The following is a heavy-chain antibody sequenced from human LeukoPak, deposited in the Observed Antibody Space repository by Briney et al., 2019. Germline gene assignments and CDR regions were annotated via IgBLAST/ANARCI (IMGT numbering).Heavy chain of an antibody. CDR2: IIPIFGTA. Sequence: SVTVSCTASGGTFSSYAISWVRQAPGQGLEWMGGIIPIFGTANYAQKFQGRVTITADESTSTAYMELSSLRSEDTAVYYCARDNTDFWSGYYMRIWGQGTMVTVSS. CDR3: ARDNTDFWSGYYMRI. D-gene: IGHD3-3*01. J-gene: IGHJ3*02. CDR1: GGTFSSYA. V-gene: IGHV1-69*13.